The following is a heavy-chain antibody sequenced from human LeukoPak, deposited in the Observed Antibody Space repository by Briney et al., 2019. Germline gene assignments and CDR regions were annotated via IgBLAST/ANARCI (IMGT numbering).Heavy chain of an antibody. V-gene: IGHV1-69*13. J-gene: IGHJ4*02. D-gene: IGHD3-10*01. CDR3: AAMYTVLEVIIGDDY. CDR1: GGAFSSYA. Sequence: ASVKVSCKASGGAFSSYALSWVRQAPGQGLEWMGGIIPLFGTPNYAQKFQGRVTISTTTVYMDLNSLRSEDTAVYYCAAMYTVLEVIIGDDYWGQGTLVTVSS. CDR2: IIPLFGTP.